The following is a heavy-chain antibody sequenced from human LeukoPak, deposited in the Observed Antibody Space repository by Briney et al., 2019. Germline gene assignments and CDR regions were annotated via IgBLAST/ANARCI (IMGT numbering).Heavy chain of an antibody. D-gene: IGHD3-9*01. Sequence: GGYLRLSCVASGVSFGSSAMSWVRRAPGKGLEWVAIISDSAGNIHSADSVKRRFHISRDSSKNTLYLQLNSLRAEDTATYYCAKGEFDWLRGIRFDAWGQGTLVTVSS. V-gene: IGHV3-23*01. CDR2: ISDSAGNI. J-gene: IGHJ4*02. CDR1: GVSFGSSA. CDR3: AKGEFDWLRGIRFDA.